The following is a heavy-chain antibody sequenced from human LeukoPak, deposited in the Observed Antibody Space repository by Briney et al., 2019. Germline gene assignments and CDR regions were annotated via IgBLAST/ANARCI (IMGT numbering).Heavy chain of an antibody. CDR3: ARDARNYYAMDYFDY. CDR2: ISAYNGNT. J-gene: IGHJ4*02. D-gene: IGHD3-10*01. V-gene: IGHV1-18*01. CDR1: GYTFTSYG. Sequence: ASVKVSCKASGYTFTSYGISWVRQAPGQELEWMGWISAYNGNTNYAQKLQGRVTMTTDTSTSTAYMELRSLRSDDTAVYYCARDARNYYAMDYFDYWGQGTLVTVSS.